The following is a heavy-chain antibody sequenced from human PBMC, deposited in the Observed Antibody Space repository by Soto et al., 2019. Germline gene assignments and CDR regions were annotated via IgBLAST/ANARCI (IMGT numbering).Heavy chain of an antibody. J-gene: IGHJ6*02. V-gene: IGHV3-23*01. CDR3: AKAGPTHRVPAAIPVYYYYYGMDV. CDR1: GFTFSSYS. Sequence: GGSLRLSCAASGFTFSSYSMNWVRQAPGKGLEWVSSISSSGGSTYYADSVKGRFTISRDSSKNTLYLQMNSLRAEDTAVYYCAKAGPTHRVPAAIPVYYYYYGMDVWGQGTTVTVSS. CDR2: ISSSGGST. D-gene: IGHD2-2*02.